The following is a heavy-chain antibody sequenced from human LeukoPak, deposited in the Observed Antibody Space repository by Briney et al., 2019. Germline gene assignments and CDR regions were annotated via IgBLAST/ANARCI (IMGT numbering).Heavy chain of an antibody. CDR2: ISGSGGST. CDR3: AKDVAYGSGIYYFDY. D-gene: IGHD3-10*01. J-gene: IGHJ4*02. CDR1: GFTFSSYA. V-gene: IGHV3-23*01. Sequence: PGGSLRLSCAASGFTFSSYAMSWVRQAPGKGLEWVSAISGSGGSTYYADSVKGRFTISRDNSKNTLYLQMNSLRAENTAVYYCAKDVAYGSGIYYFDYWGQGTLVTVSS.